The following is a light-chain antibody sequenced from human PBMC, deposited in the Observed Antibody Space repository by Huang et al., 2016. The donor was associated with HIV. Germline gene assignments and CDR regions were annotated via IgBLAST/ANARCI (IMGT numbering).Light chain of an antibody. CDR3: QQYSSYSSWT. V-gene: IGKV1-5*03. CDR1: QTVSDW. Sequence: DIQMTQSPPTLSASVGDRVTITCRASQTVSDWLAWYQQKPGLAPSLLVYKASNLEDGIPSRFSGSGFGTEVTLTINSLQPDDSGSYYCQQYSSYSSWTFGQGTRVEI. CDR2: KAS. J-gene: IGKJ1*01.